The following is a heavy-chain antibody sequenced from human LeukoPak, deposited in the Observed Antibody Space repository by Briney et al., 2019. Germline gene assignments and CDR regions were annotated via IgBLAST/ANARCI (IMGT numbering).Heavy chain of an antibody. V-gene: IGHV4-4*07. CDR3: ARDIGLAH. D-gene: IGHD3-16*02. J-gene: IGHJ4*02. CDR2: VHSNGDT. CDR1: GASIRTYF. Sequence: SETLSLTCTVSGASIRTYFWSWFRQPAGKGLEWIGRVHSNGDTYYNPSLESRVTVSMDTSKNQFALNLTSPTAADTAVYYCARDIGLAHWGQGTLVTVSS.